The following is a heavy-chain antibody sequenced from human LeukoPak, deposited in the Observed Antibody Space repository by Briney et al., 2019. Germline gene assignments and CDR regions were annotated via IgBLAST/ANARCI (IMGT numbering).Heavy chain of an antibody. J-gene: IGHJ4*02. CDR1: GFTFSNAW. D-gene: IGHD4-17*01. CDR3: THRYPLTTDGGYYFDY. V-gene: IGHV3-15*01. CDR2: IKSKTDGGTT. Sequence: GGSLRLSCAASGFTFSNAWMSWVRQAPGKGLEWVGRIKSKTDGGTTDYAAPVKGRFTISRDDSKNTLYLQMNSLKTEDTAVYYCTHRYPLTTDGGYYFDYWGQGTLVTVSS.